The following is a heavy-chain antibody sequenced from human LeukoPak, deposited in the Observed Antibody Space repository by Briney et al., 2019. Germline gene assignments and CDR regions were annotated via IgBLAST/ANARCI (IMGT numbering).Heavy chain of an antibody. V-gene: IGHV3-66*01. J-gene: IGHJ4*02. CDR3: ARMYGGHSDY. D-gene: IGHD4-23*01. Sequence: LGGSLRLSCAASGFTVSSNYMSWVRQAPGKGLEWVSVLYSGGSTYYADSVKGRFTNYRDNSKNTLYLQMNSLRDEDTAVYYCARMYGGHSDYWGQGPLVTVSS. CDR2: LYSGGST. CDR1: GFTVSSNY.